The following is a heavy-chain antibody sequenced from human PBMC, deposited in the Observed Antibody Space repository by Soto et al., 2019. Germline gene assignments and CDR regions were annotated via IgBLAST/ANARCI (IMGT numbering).Heavy chain of an antibody. V-gene: IGHV3-23*01. CDR2: ISGSGGST. CDR1: GFTFSSYA. CDR3: AKYVGQQLVLYYFDY. D-gene: IGHD6-13*01. J-gene: IGHJ4*02. Sequence: PGGSLRLSCAASGFTFSSYAMSWVRQAPGKGLEWVSAISGSGGSTYYADSVKGRFTISRDNSKNTLYLQMNSLRAEDTAVYYCAKYVGQQLVLYYFDYWGQGTLVTVSS.